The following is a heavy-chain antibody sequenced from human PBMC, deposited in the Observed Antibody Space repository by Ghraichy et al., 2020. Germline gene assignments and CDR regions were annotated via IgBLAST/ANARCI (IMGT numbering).Heavy chain of an antibody. CDR2: IYPGDSDT. J-gene: IGHJ4*02. V-gene: IGHV5-51*01. D-gene: IGHD2-15*01. Sequence: GESLNISCKGSGYSFTSYWIGWVRQMPGKGLEWMGIIYPGDSDTRYSPSFQGQVTISADKSISTAYLQWSSLKASDTAMYYCASQYCSGGSCYGVVGWGQGTLVTVSS. CDR1: GYSFTSYW. CDR3: ASQYCSGGSCYGVVG.